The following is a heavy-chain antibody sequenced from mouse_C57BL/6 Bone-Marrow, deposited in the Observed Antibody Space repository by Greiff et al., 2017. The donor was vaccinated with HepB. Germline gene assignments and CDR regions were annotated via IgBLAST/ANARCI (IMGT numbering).Heavy chain of an antibody. Sequence: EVMLVESGGGLVKPGGSLKLSCAASGFTFSDYGMHWVRQAPEKGLEWVAYISSGSSTIYYADTVKGRFTISRDNAKNTLFLQMTRLRSEDTAMYYCARHGIPFAYWGQGTLVTVSA. CDR3: ARHGIPFAY. CDR2: ISSGSSTI. V-gene: IGHV5-17*01. J-gene: IGHJ3*01. D-gene: IGHD2-1*01. CDR1: GFTFSDYG.